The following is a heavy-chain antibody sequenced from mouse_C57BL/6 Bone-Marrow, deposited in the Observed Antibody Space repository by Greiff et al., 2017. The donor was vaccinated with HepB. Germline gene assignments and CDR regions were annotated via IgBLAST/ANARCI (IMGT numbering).Heavy chain of an antibody. D-gene: IGHD1-1*01. CDR1: GFNIKDDY. V-gene: IGHV14-4*01. J-gene: IGHJ2*01. CDR2: IDPENGDT. CDR3: TTVITTDFDY. Sequence: VQLQQSGAELVRPGASVKLSCTASGFNIKDDYMHWVKQRPEQGLEWIGWIDPENGDTEYASKFQGKATITADTSYNTAYLQLSSLTSEDTAVYYCTTVITTDFDYWGQGTTLTVSS.